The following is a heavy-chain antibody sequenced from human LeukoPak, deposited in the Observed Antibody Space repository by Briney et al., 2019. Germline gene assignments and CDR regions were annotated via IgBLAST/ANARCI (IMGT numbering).Heavy chain of an antibody. CDR1: GFTFSGSA. J-gene: IGHJ6*03. Sequence: GGSLRLSCAASGFTFSGSAMHWVRQASGKGLEWVGRIRSKANSYATAYAASVKGRFTISRDDSKNTAYLQMNSLKTEGTAVYYCTRHEDGVAARPLPYYYYYYMDVWGKGTTVTVSS. CDR3: TRHEDGVAARPLPYYYYYYMDV. D-gene: IGHD6-6*01. V-gene: IGHV3-73*01. CDR2: IRSKANSYAT.